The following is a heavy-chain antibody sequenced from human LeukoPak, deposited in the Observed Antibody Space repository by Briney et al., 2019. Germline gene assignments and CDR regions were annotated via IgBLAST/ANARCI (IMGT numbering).Heavy chain of an antibody. J-gene: IGHJ4*02. Sequence: GGSLRLSCAASGFTFSNYAMSWVRQAPGKGLEWVSAITGSGGSTYYADSVKGRFTISRDNSKNTVYLQVNSLRAEDTAVYYCAKSCCSTSSCYDGFDCWGQGTLVTVSS. CDR3: AKSCCSTSSCYDGFDC. CDR2: ITGSGGST. CDR1: GFTFSNYA. V-gene: IGHV3-23*01. D-gene: IGHD2-2*01.